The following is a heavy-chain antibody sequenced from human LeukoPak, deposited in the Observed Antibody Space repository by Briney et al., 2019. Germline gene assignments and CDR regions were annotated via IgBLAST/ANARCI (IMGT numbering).Heavy chain of an antibody. CDR2: ISYDGSNK. CDR3: ARDERYCGGDCYYPSSAFDI. J-gene: IGHJ3*02. V-gene: IGHV3-30-3*01. Sequence: PGGSLRLSCAASGFTFSSYAMHWVRQAPGKGLEWVAVISYDGSNKYYADSVKGRFTISRDNSKNTLYLQMNSLRAEDTAVYYCARDERYCGGDCYYPSSAFDIWGQGTMVTVSS. CDR1: GFTFSSYA. D-gene: IGHD2-21*01.